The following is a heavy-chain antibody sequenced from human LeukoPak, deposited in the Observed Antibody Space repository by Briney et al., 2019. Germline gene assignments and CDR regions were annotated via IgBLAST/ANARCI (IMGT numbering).Heavy chain of an antibody. V-gene: IGHV3-23*01. D-gene: IGHD2-2*03. J-gene: IGHJ5*02. CDR1: RLTFSNYA. CDR3: AQENWIFTSNTWYKGWLDP. CDR2: ITGNSVDI. Sequence: PGGSLRLSCVASRLTFSNYAMSWVRQAPGKGLDWVASITGNSVDIIYADSVNGRFTISRDNSKNTLYLQMNSLRADDTAVYYCAQENWIFTSNTWYKGWLDPWGQGTLVTVSS.